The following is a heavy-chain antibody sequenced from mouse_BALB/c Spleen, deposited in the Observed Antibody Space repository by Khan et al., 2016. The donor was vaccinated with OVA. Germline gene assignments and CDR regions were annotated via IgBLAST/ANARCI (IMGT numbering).Heavy chain of an antibody. CDR1: GFSLSRYN. J-gene: IGHJ4*01. V-gene: IGHV2-6-4*01. Sequence: VELVESGPGLVAPSQSLSITCTVSGFSLSRYNIHWVRQPPGKGLEWLGMIWGGGGTDYTSTLKSRLSISKDNSKSQVFLKMNSLQTDDTAIYYFARAYYRYDGYYAMDYWGQGTSVTVSS. D-gene: IGHD2-14*01. CDR2: IWGGGGT. CDR3: ARAYYRYDGYYAMDY.